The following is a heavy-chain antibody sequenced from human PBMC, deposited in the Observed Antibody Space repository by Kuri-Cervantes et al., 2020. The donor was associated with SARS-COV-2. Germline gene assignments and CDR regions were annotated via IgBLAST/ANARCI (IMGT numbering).Heavy chain of an antibody. CDR3: ARVIKGRIQLRYYYYMDV. J-gene: IGHJ6*03. V-gene: IGHV4-39*07. CDR2: IYYSGST. D-gene: IGHD5-18*01. Sequence: SETLSLTCTVSGGSISSSSYYWGWIRQPPGKGLEWIGSIYYSGSTNYNPSLKSRVTISVDTSKNQFSLKLSSVTAADTAVYYCARVIKGRIQLRYYYYMDVWGKGTTVTVSS. CDR1: GGSISSSSYY.